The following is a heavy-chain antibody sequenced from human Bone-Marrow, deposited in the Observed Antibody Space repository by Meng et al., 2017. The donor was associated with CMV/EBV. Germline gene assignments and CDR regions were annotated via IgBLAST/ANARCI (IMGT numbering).Heavy chain of an antibody. D-gene: IGHD2-2*01. CDR1: GFTFSSYS. Sequence: GGSLRLSCAASGFTFSSYSMNWVRQAPGKGLEWVSYISSSSSTIYYADSVKGRFTISRDNAKNSLYLQMNSLRAEDTAVYYCARYAGDYEYGMDVWGQGTTVTVSS. CDR2: ISSSSSTI. J-gene: IGHJ6*02. V-gene: IGHV3-48*04. CDR3: ARYAGDYEYGMDV.